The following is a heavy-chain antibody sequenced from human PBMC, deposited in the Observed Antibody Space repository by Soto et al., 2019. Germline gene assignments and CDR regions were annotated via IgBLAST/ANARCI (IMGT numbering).Heavy chain of an antibody. D-gene: IGHD4-17*01. Sequence: SVKVSCKASGYTFTSYGIIWVRQAPGQGLEWMGWISTYKGDTHYAQKVQGRVTLTTDTSTSTAYMELRSLTSDDTADYYCARANGDYYFDYWGQGTLVTVSS. CDR1: GYTFTSYG. V-gene: IGHV1-18*01. CDR3: ARANGDYYFDY. J-gene: IGHJ4*02. CDR2: ISTYKGDT.